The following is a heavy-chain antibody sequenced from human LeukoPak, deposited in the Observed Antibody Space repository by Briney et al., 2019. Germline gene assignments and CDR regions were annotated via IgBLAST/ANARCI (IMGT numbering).Heavy chain of an antibody. V-gene: IGHV3-23*01. CDR2: ISGSGGST. J-gene: IGHJ5*02. CDR3: TKVRVGIAVADL. D-gene: IGHD6-19*01. Sequence: GGSLRLSCAASGFTFSNYAMSWARQAPGKGLEWVSAISGSGGSTYYADSVKGRFTISRDNSKNTLYLQMNSLRAEDTAVYYCTKVRVGIAVADLWGQGTLVTVSS. CDR1: GFTFSNYA.